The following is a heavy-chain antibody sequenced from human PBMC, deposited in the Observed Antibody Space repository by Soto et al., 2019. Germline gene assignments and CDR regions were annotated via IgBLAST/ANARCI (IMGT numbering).Heavy chain of an antibody. D-gene: IGHD3-10*01. J-gene: IGHJ4*02. CDR1: GFTFSSYA. Sequence: QVELVESGGGVVQPGKSLRLSCAASGFTFSSYAIHWVRQAPGKGLEWVAVISYDGSNKFYADSVKGRFTISRDNSNDTVYLQMDSLRAEYTAVYYCAKDFLLLGSLPDPGASDYWGQGTLVIVSS. V-gene: IGHV3-30*18. CDR3: AKDFLLLGSLPDPGASDY. CDR2: ISYDGSNK.